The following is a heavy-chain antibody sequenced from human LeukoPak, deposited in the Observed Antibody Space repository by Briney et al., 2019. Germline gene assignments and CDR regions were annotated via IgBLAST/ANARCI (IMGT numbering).Heavy chain of an antibody. Sequence: SETLSLTCTVSGYSISSGYYWGWIRQPPGKGLEWIANIYHSGNTYYNPSLKSRVTISVDTSRNQFSLKLSSVTAADTAVYYCARQPARRLSWFDPWGQGTLVTVSS. CDR3: ARQPARRLSWFDP. CDR2: IYHSGNT. J-gene: IGHJ5*02. CDR1: GYSISSGYY. D-gene: IGHD2-2*01. V-gene: IGHV4-38-2*02.